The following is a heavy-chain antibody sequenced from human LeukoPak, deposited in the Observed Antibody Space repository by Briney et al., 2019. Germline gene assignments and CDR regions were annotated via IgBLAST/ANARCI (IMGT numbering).Heavy chain of an antibody. V-gene: IGHV4-34*01. Sequence: PSETLSLTSAVYGGSFSGYYWSWIRQPPGKGLEWIGEINHSGSTNYNPSLKSRVTISVDTSKNQFSLKLSSVTAADTAVYYCARGSYDFWSGYPIPNFDYWGQGTLVTVSS. CDR3: ARGSYDFWSGYPIPNFDY. CDR1: GGSFSGYY. J-gene: IGHJ4*02. CDR2: INHSGST. D-gene: IGHD3-3*01.